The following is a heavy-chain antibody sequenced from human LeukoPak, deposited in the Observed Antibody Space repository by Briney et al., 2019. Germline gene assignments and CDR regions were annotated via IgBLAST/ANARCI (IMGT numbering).Heavy chain of an antibody. CDR1: GGSISSSSYY. D-gene: IGHD3-9*01. CDR2: IYYSGST. J-gene: IGHJ4*02. CDR3: ARASVLRYFDWFFDY. Sequence: SETLSLTCTVSGGSISSSSYYWGWIRQPPGKGLEWIGSIYYSGSTYYNPSLKSRVTISVDTSKNQFSLKLSSVTAADTAVYYCARASVLRYFDWFFDYWGQGTLVTVSS. V-gene: IGHV4-39*07.